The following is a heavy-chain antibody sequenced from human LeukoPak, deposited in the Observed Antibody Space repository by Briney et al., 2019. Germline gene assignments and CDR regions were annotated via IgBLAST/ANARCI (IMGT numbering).Heavy chain of an antibody. Sequence: ASVKVSCKASGYTFTSYGISWVRQAPGQGLEWMGWISAYNSNTKYAQKKLQGRVTMTTDTSTSTAYMELRSLRSDDTAVYYCARGRYYYDSSGYYYSYYFDYWGQGTLVTVSS. J-gene: IGHJ4*02. V-gene: IGHV1-18*01. CDR3: ARGRYYYDSSGYYYSYYFDY. D-gene: IGHD3-22*01. CDR1: GYTFTSYG. CDR2: ISAYNSNT.